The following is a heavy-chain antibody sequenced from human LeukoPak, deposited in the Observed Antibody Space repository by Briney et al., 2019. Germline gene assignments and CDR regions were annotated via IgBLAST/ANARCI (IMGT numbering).Heavy chain of an antibody. CDR3: AKDLDPDYYGSGSYYRARYKLDY. D-gene: IGHD3-10*01. J-gene: IGHJ4*02. Sequence: AGGSLRLSCAASGFTFSSYAMSWVRQAPGKGLEWVSAISGSGGSTYYADSVKGRFTISRDNSKNTLYLQMNSLRAEDTAVYYCAKDLDPDYYGSGSYYRARYKLDYWGQGTLVTVSS. CDR2: ISGSGGST. CDR1: GFTFSSYA. V-gene: IGHV3-23*01.